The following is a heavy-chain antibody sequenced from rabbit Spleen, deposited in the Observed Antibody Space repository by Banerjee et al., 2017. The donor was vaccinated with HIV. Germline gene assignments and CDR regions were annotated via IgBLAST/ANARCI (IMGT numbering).Heavy chain of an antibody. V-gene: IGHV1S45*01. Sequence: QEQLEESGGDLVKPGASLTLTCIASGVSFSGDSYMCWGRQAPGKGLEWIVCIDRASSGFTYFASWAKGRFTISKASSTTVTLQMPSLTAADPATYFCARDSASSFSSSGMDLWGPGTLVTVS. CDR1: GVSFSGDSY. CDR2: IDRASSGFT. D-gene: IGHD8-1*01. J-gene: IGHJ6*01. CDR3: ARDSASSFSSSGMDL.